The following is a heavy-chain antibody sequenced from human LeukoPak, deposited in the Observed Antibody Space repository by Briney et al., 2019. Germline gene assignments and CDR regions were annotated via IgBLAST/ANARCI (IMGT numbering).Heavy chain of an antibody. CDR2: ISSSGSNI. CDR3: ARDGSDYYGSGSRGFDY. CDR1: GFTFSSYE. D-gene: IGHD3-10*01. V-gene: IGHV3-48*03. J-gene: IGHJ4*02. Sequence: GGSLRLSCAASGFTFSSYEMNWVRQAPGKGLEWVSYISSSGSNIKYADSVKGRFTISRGHAKNSVYLQMNSLRAEDTAVYYCARDGSDYYGSGSRGFDYWGQGTLVTVSS.